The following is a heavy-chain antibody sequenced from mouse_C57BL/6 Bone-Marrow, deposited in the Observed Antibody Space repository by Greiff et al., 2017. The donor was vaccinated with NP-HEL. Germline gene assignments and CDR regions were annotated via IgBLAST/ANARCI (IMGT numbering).Heavy chain of an antibody. CDR1: GFSLSTSDMG. V-gene: IGHV8-12*01. CDR2: IYWDDDK. CDR3: ARLIYYYGSSYPYWYFDV. Sequence: LQQSGPGILQSSQTLSLTCSFSGFSLSTSDMGVSWIRQPSGKGLEWLAHIYWDDDKRYNPSLKSRLTISKDTSRNQVFLKITSVDTADTATYYCARLIYYYGSSYPYWYFDVWGTGTTVTVSS. D-gene: IGHD1-1*01. J-gene: IGHJ1*03.